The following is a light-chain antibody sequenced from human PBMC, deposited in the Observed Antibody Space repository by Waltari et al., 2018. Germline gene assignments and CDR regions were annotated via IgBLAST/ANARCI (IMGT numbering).Light chain of an antibody. CDR1: TSDVGGYDY. V-gene: IGLV2-14*03. CDR3: SSYTTSGTL. CDR2: DVS. Sequence: QSALTQPASVSGSPGQSIAISCTGTTSDVGGYDYVSWYQQHPGKAPKLMIYDVSKLPSGVSNCFSGSKSGNTASLTISGLHAEDEADYYCSSYTTSGTLFGTGTKVTVL. J-gene: IGLJ1*01.